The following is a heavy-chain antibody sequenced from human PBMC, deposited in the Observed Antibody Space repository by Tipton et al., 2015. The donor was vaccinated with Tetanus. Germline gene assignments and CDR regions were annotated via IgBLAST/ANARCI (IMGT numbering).Heavy chain of an antibody. Sequence: TLSLTCSVSGGSMSSHYWSWIRQPPGKGLEWIGYIYYSGSTNYNPSLKSRVTISVDTSKNQFSLRLSSVTAADTAVYYCARVGLVMAARRRNWFDPWGQGTLVTVSS. CDR1: GGSMSSHY. V-gene: IGHV4-59*11. J-gene: IGHJ5*02. CDR3: ARVGLVMAARRRNWFDP. D-gene: IGHD6-6*01. CDR2: IYYSGST.